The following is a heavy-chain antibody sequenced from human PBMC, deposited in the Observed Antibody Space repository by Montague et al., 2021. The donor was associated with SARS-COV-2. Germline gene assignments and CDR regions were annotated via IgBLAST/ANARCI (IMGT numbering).Heavy chain of an antibody. D-gene: IGHD3-10*01. CDR2: IYWDDDK. J-gene: IGHJ4*02. CDR3: AHRRPGSGSYYFDY. V-gene: IGHV2-5*02. CDR1: GFSLSTSGVG. Sequence: PALVKPSQTLTLTCTFSGFSLSTSGVGVGWIRQPPGKALEWLALIYWDDDKRYSPSLKSRLTITKDTSKNQVVLTMTNMDPVDTATYYCAHRRPGSGSYYFDYWGQGTLVTVSS.